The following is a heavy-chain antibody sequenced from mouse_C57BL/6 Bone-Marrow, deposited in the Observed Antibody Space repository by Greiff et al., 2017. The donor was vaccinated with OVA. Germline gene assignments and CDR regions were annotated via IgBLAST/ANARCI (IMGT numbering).Heavy chain of an antibody. CDR3: AREGRDFDY. CDR2: INPGSGGT. Sequence: VKLQESGAELVRPGPSVKVSCKASGYAFTNYLIEWVKQRPGQGLEWIGVINPGSGGTNYNEKFKGKATLTADKSSSTAYMQLSSLTSEDSAVYFCAREGRDFDYWGQGTTLTVSS. CDR1: GYAFTNYL. J-gene: IGHJ2*01. D-gene: IGHD3-3*01. V-gene: IGHV1-54*01.